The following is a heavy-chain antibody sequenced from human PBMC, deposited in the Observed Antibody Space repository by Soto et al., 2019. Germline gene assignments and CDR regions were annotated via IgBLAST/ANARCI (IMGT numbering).Heavy chain of an antibody. CDR3: VRDSSSSYYFDY. J-gene: IGHJ4*02. CDR2: INGDGSIT. V-gene: IGHV3-74*01. Sequence: EVQLVESGGGLVQPGGSLRLSCAASGFTFSNYWMHWVRQAPGKGLVWVSRINGDGSITRNADSVKGRFTISRDNAKNTLYLQMNRLRAEDTAVYYCVRDSSSSYYFDYWGQGTLVTVSS. CDR1: GFTFSNYW. D-gene: IGHD6-6*01.